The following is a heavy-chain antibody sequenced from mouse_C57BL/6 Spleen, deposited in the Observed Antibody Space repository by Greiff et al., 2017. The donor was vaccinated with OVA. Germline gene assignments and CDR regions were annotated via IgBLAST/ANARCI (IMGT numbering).Heavy chain of an antibody. CDR2: ISGGGGNT. CDR1: GFTFSSYT. D-gene: IGHD1-1*01. Sequence: EVQGVESGGGLVKPGGSLKLSCAASGFTFSSYTMSWVRQTPEKRLEWVGTISGGGGNTYYPDSVKGRFTISRDNAKNTLYLQMSSLRSEDTALYYCARQYYGRGYAMDYWGQGTSVTVSS. J-gene: IGHJ4*01. V-gene: IGHV5-9*01. CDR3: ARQYYGRGYAMDY.